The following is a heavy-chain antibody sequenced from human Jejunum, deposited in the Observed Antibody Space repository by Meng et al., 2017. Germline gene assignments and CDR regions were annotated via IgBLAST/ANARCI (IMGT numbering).Heavy chain of an antibody. V-gene: IGHV4-59*08. J-gene: IGHJ4*02. Sequence: QVQLQESGPGLVKPSEPLSLTCTGSGDSISGYYWSWIRQTPGKGREWMGYIHYSGSTKYNPSLKSRVTISVDTSKNQFSLKLSSVTAADTAVYYCARLLYGSGSYLDYWGQGTLVTVSS. D-gene: IGHD3-10*01. CDR1: GDSISGYY. CDR3: ARLLYGSGSYLDY. CDR2: IHYSGST.